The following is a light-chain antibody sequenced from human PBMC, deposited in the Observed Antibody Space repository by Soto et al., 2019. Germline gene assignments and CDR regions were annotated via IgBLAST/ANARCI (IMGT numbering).Light chain of an antibody. V-gene: IGLV2-14*01. Sequence: QSALTQPASVSGSPGQSSTLSCTGTSSDVGGYNYVSWYQQHPGKAPKLMIYDVSNRPSGVSDRFSSSKSGNTAYLTISGLQAEDDADYYCSSYTCSSTNVVFGGGTKLTVL. CDR3: SSYTCSSTNVV. J-gene: IGLJ2*01. CDR2: DVS. CDR1: SSDVGGYNY.